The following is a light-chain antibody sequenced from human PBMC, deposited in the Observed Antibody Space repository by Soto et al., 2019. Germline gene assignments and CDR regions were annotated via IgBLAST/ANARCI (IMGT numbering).Light chain of an antibody. CDR3: QQYNSYPYT. CDR2: DAS. V-gene: IGKV1-5*01. Sequence: DIQMTQSPSTVSASVGDGVTITCRASQSISTWLAWYQQKPGKAPNLLIYDASTLESGGPSGFSGSGSGTEFTLTSSSLQPDDSATYYCQQYNSYPYTFGQGTKLEIK. J-gene: IGKJ2*01. CDR1: QSISTW.